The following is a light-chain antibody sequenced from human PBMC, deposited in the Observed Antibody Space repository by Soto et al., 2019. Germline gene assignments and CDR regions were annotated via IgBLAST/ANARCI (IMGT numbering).Light chain of an antibody. CDR2: GGS. CDR1: KSVSSS. V-gene: IGKV3-15*01. Sequence: EIVLTQSPGTLSLSPGERATLSCRASKSVSSSYVAWYQQRPGQAPRLLIYGGSARATGIPARFSGSGSGTEFTLTISSLQSEDFAVYYCQQYDNWPPITFGQGTRLEIK. CDR3: QQYDNWPPIT. J-gene: IGKJ5*01.